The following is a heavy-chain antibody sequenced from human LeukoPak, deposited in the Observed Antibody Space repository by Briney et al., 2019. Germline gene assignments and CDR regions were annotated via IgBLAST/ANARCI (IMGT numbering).Heavy chain of an antibody. CDR1: GFTFSSYS. V-gene: IGHV3-21*01. CDR3: ARDGMIVVVKEARSWFDP. J-gene: IGHJ5*02. CDR2: ISSSSSYI. D-gene: IGHD3-22*01. Sequence: GGSLRLSCAASGFTFSSYSMNWVRQAPGKGLEWVSSISSSSSYIYYADSVKGRFTISRDNAKNSLYLQMNSLRAEDTAVYYCARDGMIVVVKEARSWFDPWGQGTLVTVSS.